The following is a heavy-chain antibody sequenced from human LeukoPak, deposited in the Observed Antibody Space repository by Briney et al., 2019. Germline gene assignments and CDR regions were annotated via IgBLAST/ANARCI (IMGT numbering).Heavy chain of an antibody. CDR1: GFILSSYN. V-gene: IGHV3-21*01. CDR3: AREGYFDWLSPEYYFDY. Sequence: GGSLRLSCAASGFILSSYNMNWVRQAPGKGLEWVSSISRSSTYIYYADSVQGRFTISRDNAKNSLYLQMNSLRAEDTAVYYCAREGYFDWLSPEYYFDYWGQGTLVTVS. D-gene: IGHD3-9*01. CDR2: ISRSSTYI. J-gene: IGHJ4*02.